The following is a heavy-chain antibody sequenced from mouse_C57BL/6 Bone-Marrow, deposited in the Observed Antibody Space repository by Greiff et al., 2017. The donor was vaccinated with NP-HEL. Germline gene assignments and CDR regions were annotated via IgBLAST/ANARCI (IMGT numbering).Heavy chain of an antibody. CDR2: ISSGGSYT. CDR3: ARQGDYYGSSYRWYFDV. V-gene: IGHV5-6*02. CDR1: GFTFSSYG. Sequence: DVKLVESGGDLVKPGGSLKLSCAASGFTFSSYGMSWVRQTPDKRLEWVATISSGGSYTYYPDSVKGRFTISRDNAKNTLYLQMSSLKSEDTAMYYCARQGDYYGSSYRWYFDVWGTGTTVTVSS. D-gene: IGHD1-1*01. J-gene: IGHJ1*03.